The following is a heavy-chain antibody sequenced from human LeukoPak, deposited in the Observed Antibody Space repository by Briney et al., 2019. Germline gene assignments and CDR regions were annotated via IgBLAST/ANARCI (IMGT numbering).Heavy chain of an antibody. Sequence: SETLSLTCAVYGGSFSGYYWSWVRQPPGKGLEWLGEINHSGSTNYNPSLKSRVTISVDTSKIHFSLKLSSVAAADTAVYYCAIVAGRPYDYWGQGTLVTVSS. J-gene: IGHJ4*02. D-gene: IGHD6-19*01. V-gene: IGHV4-34*01. CDR1: GGSFSGYY. CDR2: INHSGST. CDR3: AIVAGRPYDY.